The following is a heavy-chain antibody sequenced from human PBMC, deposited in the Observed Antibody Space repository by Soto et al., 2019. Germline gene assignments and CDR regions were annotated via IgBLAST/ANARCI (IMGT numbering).Heavy chain of an antibody. J-gene: IGHJ4*02. CDR2: ISSSGSTI. Sequence: GGSLRLSCAASGFTFSDYYMSWVRQAPGKGLEWVSYISSSGSTIYYADSVKGRFTISRDNAKNSLYLQMNSLRAEDTAVYYCATSGDLGYFDYWGQGTLVTVSS. V-gene: IGHV3-11*01. D-gene: IGHD7-27*01. CDR3: ATSGDLGYFDY. CDR1: GFTFSDYY.